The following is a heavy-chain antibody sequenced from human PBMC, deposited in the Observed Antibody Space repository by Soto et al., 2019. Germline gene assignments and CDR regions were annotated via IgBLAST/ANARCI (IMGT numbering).Heavy chain of an antibody. CDR3: ASVGELPVWFDP. J-gene: IGHJ5*02. CDR1: GDSISSYY. V-gene: IGHV4-59*13. D-gene: IGHD3-10*01. Sequence: QVQLQESGPGLVKPSETLSLTCTVSGDSISSYYWSWIRQPPGKGLEWVGYISHTGSTIYNPSLESRATISLDTSKNQVSLSLSSVTVADTAMYYCASVGELPVWFDPWGRGTLVTVSS. CDR2: ISHTGST.